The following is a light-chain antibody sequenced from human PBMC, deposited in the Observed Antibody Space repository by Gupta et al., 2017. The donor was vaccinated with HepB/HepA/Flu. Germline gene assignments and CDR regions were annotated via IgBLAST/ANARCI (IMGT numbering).Light chain of an antibody. CDR2: QDS. CDR3: QAWDSSTRV. CDR1: KLGDKY. V-gene: IGLV3-1*01. Sequence: SDELTQPPSVSVSPGQTASMTCSGDKLGDKYACWYQQKPGQSPVLVIYQDSKRPSGIPERFSGSNSWNTATLTISGTQAMDEADYYCQAWDSSTRVFGGGTKLTVL. J-gene: IGLJ2*01.